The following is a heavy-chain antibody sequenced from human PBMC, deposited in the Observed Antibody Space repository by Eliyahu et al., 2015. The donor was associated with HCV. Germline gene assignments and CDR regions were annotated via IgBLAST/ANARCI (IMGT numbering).Heavy chain of an antibody. D-gene: IGHD3-10*01. CDR2: ISSNGGST. CDR3: VKGYGVTRGWFDP. J-gene: IGHJ5*02. Sequence: EVQLVESGGGLVQPGGSLXLSCSASGFXSXSYAMHWVRQAPGKGLEYVSVISSNGGSTYYADSVKGRFTISRDNSKNTLYLQMSSLRVEDTAVYYCVKGYGVTRGWFDPWGQGTLVTVSS. V-gene: IGHV3-64D*06. CDR1: GFXSXSYA.